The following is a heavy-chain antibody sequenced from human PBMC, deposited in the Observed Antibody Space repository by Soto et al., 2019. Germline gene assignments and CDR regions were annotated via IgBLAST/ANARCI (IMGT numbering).Heavy chain of an antibody. J-gene: IGHJ6*02. V-gene: IGHV3-23*01. CDR2: ISGSGGST. CDR3: AKGGSWYYGMDV. CDR1: GFTFGSYA. Sequence: PGGSLRLSCAASGFTFGSYAMSWVRQAPGKGLEWVSAISGSGGSTYYADSVKGRFTISRDNSKNTLYLQMNSLRAEDTAVYYCAKGGSWYYGMDVWGQGTTVTVSS. D-gene: IGHD3-16*01.